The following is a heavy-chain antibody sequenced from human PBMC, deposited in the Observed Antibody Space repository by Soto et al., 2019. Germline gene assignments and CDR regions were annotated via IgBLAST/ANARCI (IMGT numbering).Heavy chain of an antibody. J-gene: IGHJ4*02. V-gene: IGHV3-43D*04. Sequence: PGGSLRLSCAASGFTFNDYAMHWVRQAPGKCLEWVSLISWDGENEFYAASVKGRFTISRENSNDILYLQMNSLRGEDSALYYCAKDFDSDGYSYYTDYCVQGT. CDR1: GFTFNDYA. D-gene: IGHD3-10*01. CDR3: AKDFDSDGYSYYTDY. CDR2: ISWDGENE.